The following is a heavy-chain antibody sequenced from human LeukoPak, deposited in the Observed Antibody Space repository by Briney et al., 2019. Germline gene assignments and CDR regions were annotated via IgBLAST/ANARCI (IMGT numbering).Heavy chain of an antibody. J-gene: IGHJ4*02. CDR1: GFIVSSNY. D-gene: IGHD2-2*01. CDR2: IYSGGRI. V-gene: IGHV3-66*01. CDR3: AKDFIGYCSSTSCYETF. Sequence: GGSLRLSCAASGFIVSSNYMSWVRQAPGKGLEWVSLIYSGGRIYNADSMKGRFTISRDNSKNTLYLQMNSLRAEDTAVYYCAKDFIGYCSSTSCYETFWGQGTLVTVSS.